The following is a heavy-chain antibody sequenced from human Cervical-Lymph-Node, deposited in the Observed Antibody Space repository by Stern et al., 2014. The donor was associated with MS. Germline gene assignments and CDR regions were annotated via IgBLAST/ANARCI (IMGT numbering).Heavy chain of an antibody. Sequence: EVQLVESGGGLVQPGGSLRLSCAASGFNFSSYWMHWVRQFPEKGLFWVSQINRDGSDTSYADSVKGRFSISRDNIRNMLYLRMTSLRAEDTDVYYCARGVGDYWGQGARVTVSS. CDR3: ARGVGDY. CDR1: GFNFSSYW. CDR2: INRDGSDT. D-gene: IGHD3-16*01. V-gene: IGHV3-74*02. J-gene: IGHJ4*02.